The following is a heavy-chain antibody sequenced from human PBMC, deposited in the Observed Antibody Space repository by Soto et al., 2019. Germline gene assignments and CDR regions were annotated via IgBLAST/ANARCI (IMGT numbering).Heavy chain of an antibody. CDR3: VRTSHYGSGTWNFDS. V-gene: IGHV3-72*01. J-gene: IGHJ4*02. D-gene: IGHD3-10*01. CDR2: IRNKANSYTT. CDR1: GFTLSDHY. Sequence: GGSLRLSCAASGFTLSDHYMDWVRQAPGKGLEWVGRIRNKANSYTTEYAASVKGRFTVSSDDSMNSLFLQMNSLKPEDSAVYYCVRTSHYGSGTWNFDSWGQGTLVTVSS.